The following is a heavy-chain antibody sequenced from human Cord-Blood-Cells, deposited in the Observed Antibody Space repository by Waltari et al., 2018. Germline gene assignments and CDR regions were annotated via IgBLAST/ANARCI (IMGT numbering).Heavy chain of an antibody. V-gene: IGHV1-69*12. CDR3: ARTYSSSSGGGGAFDI. D-gene: IGHD6-6*01. CDR1: GGTLRSYA. Sequence: QVQLVQPGAEVKKPGSSAKDSCKASGGTLRSYAISWVRQAPGQGLEWMGGIIPIFGTANYAQKFQGRVTITADESTSTAYMELSSLRSEDTAVYYCARTYSSSSGGGGAFDIWGQGTMVTVSS. CDR2: IIPIFGTA. J-gene: IGHJ3*02.